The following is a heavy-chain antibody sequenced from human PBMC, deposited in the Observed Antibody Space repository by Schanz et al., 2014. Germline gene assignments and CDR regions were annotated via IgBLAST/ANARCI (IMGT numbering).Heavy chain of an antibody. CDR1: GFTFSDYY. J-gene: IGHJ6*02. CDR2: ISSGGGTT. Sequence: QVYLVESGGDLVKPGGSLRLSCAASGFTFSDYYMAWIRQAPGKGLEWVAGISSGGGTTFYADSVKGRFSISRDNSKNTVYMQMSSLRADDSAVYYCARAQGVIRLYYGVDVWGQGTTVTVSS. V-gene: IGHV3-11*01. CDR3: ARAQGVIRLYYGVDV. D-gene: IGHD3-10*01.